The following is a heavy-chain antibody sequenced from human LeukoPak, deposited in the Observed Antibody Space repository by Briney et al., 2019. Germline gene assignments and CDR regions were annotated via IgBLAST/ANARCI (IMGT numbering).Heavy chain of an antibody. CDR1: GYTLTDNH. CDR3: ARELGVNAFDV. Sequence: ASVKVSCKASGYTLTDNHLYWVRQAPGQRLEWMGWFDPKSGGTNLAQNFQGRLTMTRDTSTSTAYMELSRLTFDDTAVYYCARELGVNAFDVWGQGTMVTVSS. CDR2: FDPKSGGT. D-gene: IGHD7-27*01. V-gene: IGHV1-2*02. J-gene: IGHJ3*01.